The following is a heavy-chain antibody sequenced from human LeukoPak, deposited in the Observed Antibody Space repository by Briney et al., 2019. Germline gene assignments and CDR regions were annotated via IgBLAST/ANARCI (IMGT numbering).Heavy chain of an antibody. J-gene: IGHJ4*02. D-gene: IGHD2-15*01. Sequence: KSGGSLRLSCAASGFTFSTYTMNWVRQAPGKGLEWVSYVSSSGGTIYYADSVKGRFTISRDNAKNSLYLQMNSLRAEDTAVYYCAKATSWSPIGSFDYWGQGTLVTVSS. V-gene: IGHV3-48*04. CDR2: VSSSGGTI. CDR1: GFTFSTYT. CDR3: AKATSWSPIGSFDY.